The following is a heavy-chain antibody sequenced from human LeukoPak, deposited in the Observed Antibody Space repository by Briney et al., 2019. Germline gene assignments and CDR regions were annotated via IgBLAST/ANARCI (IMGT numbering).Heavy chain of an antibody. CDR2: ISGSGGST. D-gene: IGHD2-2*01. CDR1: GFTFSSYG. Sequence: GGSLRLSCAASGFTFSSYGMSWVRQAPGKGLEWVSAISGSGGSTYYADSVKGRFTISRDNSKNTLYLQMNSLRAEDTAVYYCAKGRGYCSSTSCPLDYWGQGTLVTVSS. J-gene: IGHJ4*02. V-gene: IGHV3-23*01. CDR3: AKGRGYCSSTSCPLDY.